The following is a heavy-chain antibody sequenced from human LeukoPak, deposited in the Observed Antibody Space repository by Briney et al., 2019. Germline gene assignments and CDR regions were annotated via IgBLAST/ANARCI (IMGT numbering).Heavy chain of an antibody. Sequence: PSGTLSLTCAVSGGSISSSNWWSWVRQPPGKGLEWIGEIYHSGGTNYNPSLKSRVTISVDTSKNQFSLKLSSVTAADTAVYYCARGEQLGRDFDYWGQGTLVTVSS. D-gene: IGHD1/OR15-1a*01. V-gene: IGHV4-4*02. CDR2: IYHSGGT. J-gene: IGHJ4*02. CDR3: ARGEQLGRDFDY. CDR1: GGSISSSNW.